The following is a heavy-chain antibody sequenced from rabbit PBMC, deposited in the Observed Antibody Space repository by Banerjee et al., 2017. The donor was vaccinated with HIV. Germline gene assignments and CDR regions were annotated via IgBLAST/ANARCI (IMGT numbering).Heavy chain of an antibody. Sequence: QSLEESGGGLVQPEGSLTLTCTASGFSFSSNYYMCWVRQAPGKGLEWIACIYAGNSGSTYYASWAKGRFTISKTSSTTVTLQMTSLTAADTATYFCARDTGTSFSTYGMDLRGPGTLVTVS. CDR1: GFSFSSNYY. CDR2: IYAGNSGST. V-gene: IGHV1S40*01. J-gene: IGHJ6*01. CDR3: ARDTGTSFSTYGMDL. D-gene: IGHD7-1*01.